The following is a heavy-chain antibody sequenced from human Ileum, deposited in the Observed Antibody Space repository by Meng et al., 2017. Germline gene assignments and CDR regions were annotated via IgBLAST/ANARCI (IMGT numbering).Heavy chain of an antibody. CDR1: GGSISTSDW. J-gene: IGHJ4*02. D-gene: IGHD1-26*01. Sequence: QLPAAPPVLLKPPGTLPLRSAVSGGSISTSDWWSWVRQPPGKGLEWIGEIHHSGSTNYNPSLKSRVTISVDKSKNQFSLKLNSVTAADTAVYYCAREWSGSYRHFDYWGQGTLVTVSS. CDR3: AREWSGSYRHFDY. V-gene: IGHV4-4*03. CDR2: IHHSGST.